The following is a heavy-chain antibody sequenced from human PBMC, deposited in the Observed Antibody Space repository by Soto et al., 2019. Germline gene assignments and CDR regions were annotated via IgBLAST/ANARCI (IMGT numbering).Heavy chain of an antibody. CDR3: ERVPRGVYYGLDV. Sequence: QVQLVQSGAEVKKPGASVKVSCKASGYTFTDYYMHWVRQAPGQRLEWMGWINPNSGTTNYAQKSQGWVTMTRDTSITTVYMEVSRLGSDDTAVYYCERVPRGVYYGLDVWGQGTTVTVSS. D-gene: IGHD3-10*01. CDR2: INPNSGTT. CDR1: GYTFTDYY. V-gene: IGHV1-2*04. J-gene: IGHJ6*02.